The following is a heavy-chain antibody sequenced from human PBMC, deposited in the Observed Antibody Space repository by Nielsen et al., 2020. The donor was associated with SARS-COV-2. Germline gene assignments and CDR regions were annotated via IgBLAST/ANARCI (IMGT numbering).Heavy chain of an antibody. CDR1: GGSVSSGSYY. CDR3: ARGRSGYLYYFDY. D-gene: IGHD6-13*01. J-gene: IGHJ4*02. Sequence: SETLSLTCTVSGGSVSSGSYYWSWIRQPPGKGLEWIGYIYYSGSTNYNPSLKSRVTISVDTSKNQFSLKLSSVTAADTAVYYCARGRSGYLYYFDYWGQGTLVTVSS. V-gene: IGHV4-61*01. CDR2: IYYSGST.